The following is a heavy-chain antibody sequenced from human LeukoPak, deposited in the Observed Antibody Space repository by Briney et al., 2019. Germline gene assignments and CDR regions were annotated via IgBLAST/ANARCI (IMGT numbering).Heavy chain of an antibody. CDR1: GGTFSSYA. CDR3: ARGVGGSGWYGRVENAFDI. D-gene: IGHD6-19*01. V-gene: IGHV1-69*13. CDR2: IIPIFGTA. J-gene: IGHJ3*02. Sequence: SVKVSCKASGGTFSSYAISWVRQAPGQGLEWMGGIIPIFGTANYAQKFQGRVTITADESTSTAYMELSSLRSEDTAVYYCARGVGGSGWYGRVENAFDIWGQGTMVTVSS.